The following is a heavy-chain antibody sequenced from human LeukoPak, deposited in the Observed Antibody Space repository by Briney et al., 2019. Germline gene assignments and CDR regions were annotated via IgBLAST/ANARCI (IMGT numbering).Heavy chain of an antibody. CDR3: ARTHIPQYDFWTASI. CDR2: IRSDGTIT. V-gene: IGHV3-74*01. D-gene: IGHD3-3*01. CDR1: GFPFSVSW. J-gene: IGHJ4*02. Sequence: GGSLRLSCVASGFPFSVSWMHWVRHAPGKGLVWVSLIRSDGTITNYADSVKGRFITSRDNTKNSLYLQMNSLRAEDTAVYYCARTHIPQYDFWTASIWGQGTLVAVSS.